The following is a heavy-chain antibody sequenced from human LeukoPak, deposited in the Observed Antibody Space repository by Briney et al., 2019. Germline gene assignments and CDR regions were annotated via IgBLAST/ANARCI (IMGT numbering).Heavy chain of an antibody. D-gene: IGHD1-1*01. J-gene: IGHJ4*02. V-gene: IGHV6-1*01. CDR2: TFYRSKWYN. CDR1: GDSVSSNSAA. CDR3: ARGVERIDY. Sequence: SQTLSLTCAISGDSVSSNSAAWNWVRQSPERGLEWLGRTFYRSKWYNEYAVSVKGRITINPDTSKNQFSLQVNSVTPDDTAVYYRARGVERIDYWGQGTLVTVSS.